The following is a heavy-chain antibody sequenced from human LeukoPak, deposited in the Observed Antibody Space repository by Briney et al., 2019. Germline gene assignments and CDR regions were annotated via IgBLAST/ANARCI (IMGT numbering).Heavy chain of an antibody. CDR1: GGTFSSYA. CDR2: IIPIFGTA. J-gene: IGHJ6*04. CDR3: AGSLNPYYYYYYGMDV. Sequence: ASVKVSCKASGGTFSSYAISWVRQAPGQGLEWMGGIIPIFGTANYAQKFQGRVTITADKSTSTAYMELSSLRSEDTAMYYCAGSLNPYYYYYYGMDVWGKGTTVTVSS. V-gene: IGHV1-69*06.